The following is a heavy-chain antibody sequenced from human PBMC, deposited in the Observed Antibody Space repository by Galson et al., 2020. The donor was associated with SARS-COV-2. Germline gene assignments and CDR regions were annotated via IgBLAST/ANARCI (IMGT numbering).Heavy chain of an antibody. D-gene: IGHD1-1*01. Sequence: SQTPSLTCVISGDSVSSDIAAWNWISQSPSRGLEWLGRTYYRSKWYNGYATSVGSRIIINPDTSKNQFSLQLNSVTPEDTAVYYCARNCGTGTTGCDYWGQGTLVTVSS. V-gene: IGHV6-1*01. CDR2: TYYRSKWYN. J-gene: IGHJ4*02. CDR3: ARNCGTGTTGCDY. CDR1: GDSVSSDIAA.